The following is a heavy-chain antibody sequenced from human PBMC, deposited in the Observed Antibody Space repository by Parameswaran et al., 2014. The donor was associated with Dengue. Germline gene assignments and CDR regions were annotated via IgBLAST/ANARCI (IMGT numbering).Heavy chain of an antibody. Sequence: WIRQPPGKGLEWVSSVSHSSSHIFYADSVKGRFTISRDNAKDSLYLQMNSLRAEDTAVYYCARGSNYYYDSSGYYSLDGFDIWGQGTMVTVSS. J-gene: IGHJ3*02. V-gene: IGHV3-21*01. D-gene: IGHD3-22*01. CDR2: VSHSSSHI. CDR3: ARGSNYYYDSSGYYSLDGFDI.